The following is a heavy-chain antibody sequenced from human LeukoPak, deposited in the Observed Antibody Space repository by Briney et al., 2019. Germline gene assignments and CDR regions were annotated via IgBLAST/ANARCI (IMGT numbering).Heavy chain of an antibody. CDR2: IYASGTSGTT. V-gene: IGHV4-4*07. J-gene: IGHJ4*02. Sequence: SETLSLTCTVSGGSISSYYWNWIRQPAGKGLECIGRIYASGTSGTTNYNPSLKSRVTMSVDTSKSHFSLKLTSVTAADTAVYYCARQSPSRDFDYWGQGTLVTVSS. CDR3: ARQSPSRDFDY. CDR1: GGSISSYY. D-gene: IGHD6-13*01.